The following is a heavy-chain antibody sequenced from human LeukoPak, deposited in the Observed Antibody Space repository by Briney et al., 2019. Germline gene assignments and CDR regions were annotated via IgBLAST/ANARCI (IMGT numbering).Heavy chain of an antibody. D-gene: IGHD3-10*01. CDR1: GYTFTSYY. CDR2: INPSGGST. V-gene: IGHV1-46*01. J-gene: IGHJ4*02. Sequence: ASVKVSCKASGYTFTSYYMHWVRQAPGQGLEWMGIINPSGGSTSYAQKFQGRVTITADESTSTAYMELSSLRSEDTAVYYCARVGALPGYFDYWGQGTLVTVSS. CDR3: ARVGALPGYFDY.